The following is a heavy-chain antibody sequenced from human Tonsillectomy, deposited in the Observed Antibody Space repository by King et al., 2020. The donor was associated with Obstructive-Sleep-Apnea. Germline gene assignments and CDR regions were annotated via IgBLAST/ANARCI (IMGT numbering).Heavy chain of an antibody. V-gene: IGHV4-38-2*02. CDR3: VRDHPPDHDYGDYGTKNYGMDV. Sequence: QLQESGPGLVKPSETLSLTCSVSGYSISSGYYWGWIRQPPGKGLEWIGTIYHSGSTYYNPSLKSRVTISIDTSKNQFSLNLSSVTASDTAVYYCVRDHPPDHDYGDYGTKNYGMDVWGQGTTVTVSS. D-gene: IGHD4-17*01. J-gene: IGHJ6*02. CDR1: GYSISSGYY. CDR2: IYHSGST.